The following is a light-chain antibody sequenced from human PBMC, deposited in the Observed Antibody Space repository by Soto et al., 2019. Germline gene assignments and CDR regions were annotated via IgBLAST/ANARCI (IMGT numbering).Light chain of an antibody. Sequence: DIVLTQSPATLSLSPGDRATLSCRASQTVNTSLAWYQQKPGQAPRLLIYDASNRATDIPARFSASGSGTDFTLTISSLEHEDFAVYYCQQRSHWPTFGQGTKVEIK. V-gene: IGKV3-11*01. CDR3: QQRSHWPT. J-gene: IGKJ1*01. CDR1: QTVNTS. CDR2: DAS.